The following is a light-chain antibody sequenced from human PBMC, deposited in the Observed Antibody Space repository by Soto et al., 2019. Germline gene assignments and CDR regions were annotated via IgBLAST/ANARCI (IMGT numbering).Light chain of an antibody. V-gene: IGLV1-40*01. Sequence: QSVLTQPPSVSGAPGQRVTISCTGSSSNIGAGYVVHWYQHLPGTAPRLLIYGNSNRPSGVPDRFSGSKSGTSASLAITGLQTEDEADYYCAAWDDSLRGVVFGGGTKVTVL. CDR2: GNS. CDR3: AAWDDSLRGVV. CDR1: SSNIGAGYV. J-gene: IGLJ2*01.